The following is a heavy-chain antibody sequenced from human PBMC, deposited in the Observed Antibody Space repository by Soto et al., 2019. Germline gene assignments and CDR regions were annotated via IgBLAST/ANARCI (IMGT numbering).Heavy chain of an antibody. CDR2: MTPNSGNT. J-gene: IGHJ5*02. CDR1: GYTFTDYD. V-gene: IGHV1-8*02. Sequence: QVQLMQSGAEVRKPGASVKVSCRASGYTFTDYDINWVRQATGQVLEWLGWMTPNSGNTGYALKFQDRVTLTRDISRSTAYMELSSLTSEYTAVYYCARNLYNTGDFDHWGQGTLVAVSA. CDR3: ARNLYNTGDFDH. D-gene: IGHD3-16*01.